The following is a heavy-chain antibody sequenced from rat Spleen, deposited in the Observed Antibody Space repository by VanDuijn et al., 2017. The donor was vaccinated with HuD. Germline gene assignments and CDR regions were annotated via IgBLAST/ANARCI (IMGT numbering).Heavy chain of an antibody. V-gene: IGHV2-43*01. J-gene: IGHJ4*01. CDR3: ARLGGLWRGTYGIMDA. CDR2: IWTGGST. CDR1: GFSLTSHH. Sequence: QVQLKESGPGLVQPSQTLSLTCTVSGFSLTSHHVSWVRQPPGKGLEWMGLIWTGGSTAFNSLLKSRLSISRDTYKSQVFLKMNSQQTEDTATYYCARLGGLWRGTYGIMDAWGQGASVTVPS. D-gene: IGHD2-1*01.